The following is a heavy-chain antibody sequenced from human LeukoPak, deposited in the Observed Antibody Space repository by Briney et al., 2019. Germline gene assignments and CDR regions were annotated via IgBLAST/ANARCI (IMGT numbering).Heavy chain of an antibody. CDR1: GGSFSGYY. CDR2: INHSGST. CDR3: ARSLNWFDP. V-gene: IGHV4-34*01. Sequence: PSETLSLTCAVYGGSFSGYYWSWIRHPPGKGLEWIGEINHSGSTNYNPSLKSRVTISVDTSKNQFSLKLSSVTAAGTAVYYCARSLNWFDPWGQGTLVTVSS. J-gene: IGHJ5*02.